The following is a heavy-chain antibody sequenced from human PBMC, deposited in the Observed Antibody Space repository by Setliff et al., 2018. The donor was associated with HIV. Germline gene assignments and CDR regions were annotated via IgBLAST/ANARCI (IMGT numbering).Heavy chain of an antibody. CDR3: ARGTKFVWGRWFDP. Sequence: SETLSLTCAVYGGSFSDHQWTWIRQSPGKGLEWIGEINHSGNSNYNPSLKRRVTISVDTSKNQFSLRLSSVTAADTAVYYCARGTKFVWGRWFDPWGQGTLVTVSS. D-gene: IGHD3-16*01. CDR2: INHSGNS. V-gene: IGHV4-34*01. J-gene: IGHJ5*02. CDR1: GGSFSDHQ.